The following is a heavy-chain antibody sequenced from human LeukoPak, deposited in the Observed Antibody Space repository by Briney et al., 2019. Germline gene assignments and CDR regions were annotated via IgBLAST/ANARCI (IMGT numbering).Heavy chain of an antibody. Sequence: GGSLRLSCAASGFTVSSNYMSWVRQAPGKGLEWVSVIYSGGSTYYADSVKGRFTISRDNAKNSLYLQMNSLRAEDTAVYYCARDWVVAATGDAFDIWGQGTMVTVSS. CDR1: GFTVSSNY. D-gene: IGHD2-15*01. V-gene: IGHV3-66*01. CDR2: IYSGGST. CDR3: ARDWVVAATGDAFDI. J-gene: IGHJ3*02.